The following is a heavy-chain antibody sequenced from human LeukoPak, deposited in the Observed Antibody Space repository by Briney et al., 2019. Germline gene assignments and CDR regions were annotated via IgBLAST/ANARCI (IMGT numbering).Heavy chain of an antibody. CDR1: GFTFSSCW. V-gene: IGHV3-7*01. J-gene: IGHJ5*02. Sequence: GGSLRLSCAASGFTFSSCWMSWGRQAPGKGLEWVANIKQDGSEKYYVDSVKGRFTISRDNAKNSLYLQMNSLRAEDTAVYYCARDRNDILTGWNWFDPWGQGTLVTVSS. CDR3: ARDRNDILTGWNWFDP. D-gene: IGHD3-9*01. CDR2: IKQDGSEK.